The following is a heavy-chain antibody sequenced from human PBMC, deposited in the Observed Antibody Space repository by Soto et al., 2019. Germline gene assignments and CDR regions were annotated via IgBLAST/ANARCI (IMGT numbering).Heavy chain of an antibody. CDR2: ISYNGNNK. J-gene: IGHJ4*02. Sequence: QVHLVESGGGVVQPGTSLRLSCVGSGFTFSSYDMHWVRQAPGKGLEWVAVISYNGNNKYYGEFVEGRFTISRDNSKNPLYLELNSLSAEDTAVYSCAKEYGDYSPPYFDYWGQGTLVTVSS. D-gene: IGHD4-17*01. V-gene: IGHV3-30*18. CDR1: GFTFSSYD. CDR3: AKEYGDYSPPYFDY.